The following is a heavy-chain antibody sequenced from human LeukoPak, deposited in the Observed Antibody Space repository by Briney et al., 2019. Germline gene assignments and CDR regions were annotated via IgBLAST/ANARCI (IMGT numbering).Heavy chain of an antibody. Sequence: ASVEVSCKASGYTFTSYDINWVRQATGQGLEWMGWMNPNSGNTGYAQKFQGRVTMSRDTSISTAYMELSSLRSEDTAVYYCARLPKYSRPLDYWGQGTLVTVSS. CDR2: MNPNSGNT. CDR3: ARLPKYSRPLDY. J-gene: IGHJ4*02. V-gene: IGHV1-8*01. D-gene: IGHD6-6*01. CDR1: GYTFTSYD.